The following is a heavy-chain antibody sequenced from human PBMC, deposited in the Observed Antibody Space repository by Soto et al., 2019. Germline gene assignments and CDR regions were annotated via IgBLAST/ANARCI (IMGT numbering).Heavy chain of an antibody. Sequence: SETQSLTCALYGESFSVYYWSLIRQPPGKELEWIGEINHSGITNYNPSLKSRVTMSADTSKGQFSLKLSAVTAADTAVYYCARGRCSATYCYSNFDSWGQGTLVTVSS. J-gene: IGHJ4*02. D-gene: IGHD2-15*01. V-gene: IGHV4-34*01. CDR1: GESFSVYY. CDR3: ARGRCSATYCYSNFDS. CDR2: INHSGIT.